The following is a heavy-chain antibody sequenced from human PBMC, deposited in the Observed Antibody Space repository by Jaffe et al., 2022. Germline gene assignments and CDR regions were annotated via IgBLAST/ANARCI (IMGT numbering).Heavy chain of an antibody. CDR3: AISSSPTKIHDAFDI. CDR1: GYTFTSYY. V-gene: IGHV1-46*03. D-gene: IGHD6-6*01. J-gene: IGHJ3*02. Sequence: QVQLVQSGAEVKKPGASVKVSCKASGYTFTSYYMHWVRQAPGQGLEWMGIINPSGGSTSYAQKFQGRVTMTRDTSTSTVYMELSSLRSEDTAVYYCAISSSPTKIHDAFDIWGQGTMVTVSS. CDR2: INPSGGST.